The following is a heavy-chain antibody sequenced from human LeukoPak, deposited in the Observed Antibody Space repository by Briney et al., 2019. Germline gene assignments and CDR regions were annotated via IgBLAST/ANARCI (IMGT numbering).Heavy chain of an antibody. CDR3: ARVFSGWYNYYFQH. D-gene: IGHD6-19*01. V-gene: IGHV7-4-1*02. Sequence: ASVKVSCKASGYTFTTYALNWVRQAPGQGLEWMGWINTNTGNPTYAQGFTGRFVFSLDTSVSTAYLQISSLKAEDTAVYYCARVFSGWYNYYFQHWGQGTLVTVSS. CDR1: GYTFTTYA. CDR2: INTNTGNP. J-gene: IGHJ1*01.